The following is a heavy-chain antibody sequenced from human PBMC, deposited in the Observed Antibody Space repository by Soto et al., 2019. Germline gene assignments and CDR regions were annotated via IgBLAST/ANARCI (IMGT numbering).Heavy chain of an antibody. J-gene: IGHJ5*02. CDR1: GGTFSSYA. CDR2: IIPIFGTA. Sequence: QVQLVQSGAEVKKPGSSVKVSCKASGGTFSSYAISWVRQAPGQGLEWMGGIIPIFGTANYAQKFQGRVTITADESTSTAYMELSSLRSEDTAVYYCARDPYYYESRGYYYEGGGWFDPWGQGTLVTVSS. CDR3: ARDPYYYESRGYYYEGGGWFDP. D-gene: IGHD3-22*01. V-gene: IGHV1-69*01.